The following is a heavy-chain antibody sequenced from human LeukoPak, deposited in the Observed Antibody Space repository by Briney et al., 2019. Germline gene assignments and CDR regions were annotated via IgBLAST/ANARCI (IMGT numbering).Heavy chain of an antibody. CDR1: GYTFTSYD. D-gene: IGHD1-26*01. CDR3: ARAVWEVGASQEGSYYYYMGV. J-gene: IGHJ6*03. Sequence: ASVKVSCKASGYTFTSYDINWVRQATGQGLEWMGWMNPNSGNTGYAQKFQGRVTMTRNTSISTAYMELSSLRSEDTAVYYCARAVWEVGASQEGSYYYYMGVWGKGTTVTISS. CDR2: MNPNSGNT. V-gene: IGHV1-8*01.